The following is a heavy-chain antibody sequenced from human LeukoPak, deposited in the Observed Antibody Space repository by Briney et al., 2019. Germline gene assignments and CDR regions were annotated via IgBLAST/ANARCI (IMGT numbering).Heavy chain of an antibody. CDR1: GGTFSSYA. CDR2: IIPILGIA. CDR3: ARPKEYYYGSGSYFH. V-gene: IGHV1-69*04. D-gene: IGHD3-10*01. Sequence: SVKVSCKASGGTFSSYAISWVRQAPGQGLEWMGRIIPILGIANYTQKFQGRVTITADKSTSTAYMELSSLRSEDTAVYYCARPKEYYYGSGSYFHWGQGTLVTVSS. J-gene: IGHJ4*02.